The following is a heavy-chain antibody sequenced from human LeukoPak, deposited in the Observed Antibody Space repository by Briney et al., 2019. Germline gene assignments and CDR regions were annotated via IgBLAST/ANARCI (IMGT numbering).Heavy chain of an antibody. J-gene: IGHJ4*02. Sequence: GGSLRLSCAASGFTFSDYYMSWIRQAPGKGLEWVSYISSSGSTIYYADSAKGRFTISRDKAKNSLYLEMNSLRAEDTAVYFCVREYCSGSYAGYFDYWGQGTLVTVPP. CDR2: ISSSGSTI. D-gene: IGHD3-10*01. CDR3: VREYCSGSYAGYFDY. V-gene: IGHV3-11*01. CDR1: GFTFSDYY.